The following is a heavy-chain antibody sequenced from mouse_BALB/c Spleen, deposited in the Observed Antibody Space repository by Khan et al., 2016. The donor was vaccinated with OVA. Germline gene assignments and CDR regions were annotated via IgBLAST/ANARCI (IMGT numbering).Heavy chain of an antibody. V-gene: IGHV1-4*01. D-gene: IGHD3-1*01. CDR3: ARKSTRASY. J-gene: IGHJ2*01. CDR1: GYTFTSYT. CDR2: INPSSGYT. Sequence: VQLQQSGAELVKPGASVKMSCKASGYTFTSYTMHWVKQRPGQGLEWIGYINPSSGYTKYNQKFKDKATLTADKSSSTAYMQLSSLTSEDSAVYYCARKSTRASYWGQGTTLTASS.